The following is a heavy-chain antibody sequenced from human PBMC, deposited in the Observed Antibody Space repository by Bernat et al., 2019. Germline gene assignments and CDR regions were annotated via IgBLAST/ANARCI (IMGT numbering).Heavy chain of an antibody. V-gene: IGHV2-5*02. D-gene: IGHD1-1*01. J-gene: IGHJ4*02. Sequence: QITLKESGPTLVKPTQTLTLTCAFSGFSLSTSGVGVGWIRQPPGRALEWLAFAYCDDDNRYNPSLKSRLAVIKVTSKNLVVLTMTNMDPEDTGTYFCAHRLGGNNWDTGYFDFWGQGALVTVSS. CDR1: GFSLSTSGVG. CDR2: AYCDDDN. CDR3: AHRLGGNNWDTGYFDF.